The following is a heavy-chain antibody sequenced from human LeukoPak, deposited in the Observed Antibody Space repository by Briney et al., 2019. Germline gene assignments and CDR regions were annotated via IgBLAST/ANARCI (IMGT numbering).Heavy chain of an antibody. D-gene: IGHD3-3*01. Sequence: PSETLSLTCAVYGGSFSGYYRSWIRQPPGKGLEWIGEINHSGSTNYNPSLKSRVTISVDTSKNQFSLKLSSVTAADTAVYYCARAFGVVIIRSVYGMDVWGQGTTVTVSS. CDR1: GGSFSGYY. CDR2: INHSGST. V-gene: IGHV4-34*01. CDR3: ARAFGVVIIRSVYGMDV. J-gene: IGHJ6*02.